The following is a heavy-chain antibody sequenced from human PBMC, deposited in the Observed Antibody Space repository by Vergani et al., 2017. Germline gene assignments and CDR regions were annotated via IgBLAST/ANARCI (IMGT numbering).Heavy chain of an antibody. CDR1: GYTFTSYA. CDR2: INTCNGNT. Sequence: QVPLVQSGAEVKKPGASVKVSCKASGYTFTSYAMHWVRPAPGQRLEWMGLINTCNGNTKYSQKFPGRVPITRDTYASTAYMELSSLRSEDTAVYYCARGELGELSFGLDYWGQGTLVTVSS. D-gene: IGHD3-16*02. V-gene: IGHV1-3*04. J-gene: IGHJ4*02. CDR3: ARGELGELSFGLDY.